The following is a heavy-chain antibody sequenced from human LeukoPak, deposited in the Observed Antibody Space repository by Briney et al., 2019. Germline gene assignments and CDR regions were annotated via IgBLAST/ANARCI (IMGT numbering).Heavy chain of an antibody. V-gene: IGHV3-30*04. D-gene: IGHD1-1*01. CDR3: ARDPGNWNERAFDI. CDR2: ISYDGSNK. Sequence: GGSLRLSCAASGFTFSSYAMHWVRQAPGKGLEWVAVISYDGSNKYYADSVKGRFTISRDNSKNTLYLQMNSLRAEDTAVYYCARDPGNWNERAFDIRGQGTMVTVSS. J-gene: IGHJ3*02. CDR1: GFTFSSYA.